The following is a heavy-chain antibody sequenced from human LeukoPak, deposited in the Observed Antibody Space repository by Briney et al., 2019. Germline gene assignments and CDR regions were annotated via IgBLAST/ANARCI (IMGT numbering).Heavy chain of an antibody. CDR3: AKDRWVRRSQAGPLNYFDY. D-gene: IGHD3-10*01. CDR2: IKQDGSEK. CDR1: GFTFSTYW. J-gene: IGHJ4*02. V-gene: IGHV3-7*01. Sequence: GGSLRLSCAASGFTFSTYWMSWVRQAPGKGLEWVANIKQDGSEKYYVDSVKGRFTISRDNSKNTLYLQMNSLRAEDTAVYYCAKDRWVRRSQAGPLNYFDYWGQGTLVTVSS.